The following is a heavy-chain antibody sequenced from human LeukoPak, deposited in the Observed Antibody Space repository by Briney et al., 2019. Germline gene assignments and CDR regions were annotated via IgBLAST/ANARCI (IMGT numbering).Heavy chain of an antibody. CDR3: ARAIEPYSSGWYSGGSKVEHAFDI. CDR2: INHSGST. D-gene: IGHD6-19*01. V-gene: IGHV4-34*01. Sequence: SETLSLTCAVYGGSFSGYYWSWIRQPPGKGLEWIGEINHSGSTNYNPSLKSRVTISVEQQNNHFSLKLSSVPAADNDVYYCARAIEPYSSGWYSGGSKVEHAFDIWGQGTMVTVSS. J-gene: IGHJ3*02. CDR1: GGSFSGYY.